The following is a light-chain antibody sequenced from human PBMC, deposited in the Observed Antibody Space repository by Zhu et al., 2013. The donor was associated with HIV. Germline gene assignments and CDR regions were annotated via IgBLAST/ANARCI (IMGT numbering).Light chain of an antibody. Sequence: EIVLTQSPGTLSLSPGERATLSCRASQTISSSSLAWFRQKPGQPPRLLIYDASNRATGIPDRFSGSGSGTDFTLSITRLEPEDLAVYYCQQYGSSPYSFGQGTKLEIK. CDR1: QTISSSS. CDR3: QQYGSSPYS. V-gene: IGKV3-20*01. J-gene: IGKJ2*03. CDR2: DAS.